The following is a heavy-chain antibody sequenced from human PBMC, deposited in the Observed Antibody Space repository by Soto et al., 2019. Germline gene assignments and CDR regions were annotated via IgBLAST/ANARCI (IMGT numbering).Heavy chain of an antibody. CDR3: ARDLPPPHDCSGGSCYQRPQTTSNDY. Sequence: QVQLVQSGAEVKKPGASVKVSCKASGYTFTSYGISWVRQAPGQGLEWMGWISAYNGNTNYAQKLQGRVTMTTDTSTSTAYMELRSLRSDDTAVDYCARDLPPPHDCSGGSCYQRPQTTSNDYWGQGTLVTVSS. CDR1: GYTFTSYG. J-gene: IGHJ4*02. D-gene: IGHD2-15*01. V-gene: IGHV1-18*01. CDR2: ISAYNGNT.